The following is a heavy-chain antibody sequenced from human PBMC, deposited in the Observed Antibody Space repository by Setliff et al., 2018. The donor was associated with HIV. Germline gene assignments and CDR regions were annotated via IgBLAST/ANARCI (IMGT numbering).Heavy chain of an antibody. CDR3: ARNKYSWNYYYYYGMVV. V-gene: IGHV4-31*03. CDR1: GGSISSGGYY. J-gene: IGHJ6*02. Sequence: SETLSLTCTVSGGSISSGGYYWSWIRQHPGKGLEWIGYIYYSGSTYYNPSLKSRVTISVDTSKNQFSLKLSSVTAADTAVYYCARNKYSWNYYYYYGMVVWGQGTTVTVSS. CDR2: IYYSGST. D-gene: IGHD1-7*01.